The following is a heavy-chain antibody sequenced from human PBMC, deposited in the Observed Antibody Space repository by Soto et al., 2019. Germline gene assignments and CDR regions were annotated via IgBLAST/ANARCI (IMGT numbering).Heavy chain of an antibody. CDR2: IYYSGST. J-gene: IGHJ5*02. D-gene: IGHD2-2*01. V-gene: IGHV4-31*03. CDR1: GGSISSGGYY. Sequence: SETLSLTCTVSGGSISSGGYYWSWIRQHPGKGLEWIGYIYYSGSTYYNPSLKSRVTISVDTSKNQFSLKLSSVTPEDTAVYYCARLKGLTSTSIFDWFDPWGQGTLVTVSS. CDR3: ARLKGLTSTSIFDWFDP.